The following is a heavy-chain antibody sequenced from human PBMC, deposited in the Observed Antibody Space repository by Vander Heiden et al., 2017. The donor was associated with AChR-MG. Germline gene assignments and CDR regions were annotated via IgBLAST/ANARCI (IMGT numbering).Heavy chain of an antibody. D-gene: IGHD3-22*01. CDR3: ATKPQYYYDSSGYYYVPEASDY. J-gene: IGHJ4*02. CDR2: ISGGGGST. Sequence: EVQLLESGGGLVQPGGSLRLSCAASGFTFSSYALSWVRQAPGKGLEWVSAISGGGGSTYYADSVKGRFTISRDNSKNTLYLQMNSLRAEDTAVYYCATKPQYYYDSSGYYYVPEASDYWGQGTLVTVSS. CDR1: GFTFSSYA. V-gene: IGHV3-23*01.